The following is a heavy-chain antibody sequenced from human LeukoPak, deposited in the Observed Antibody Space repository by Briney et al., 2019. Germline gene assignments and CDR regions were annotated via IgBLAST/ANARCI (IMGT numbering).Heavy chain of an antibody. Sequence: GGSLRLSCAASGFTVSSNYLSGVRQAPGEGLEWGSVIYSGGDTYYGDSVKGRFTISRDNSKNTLYLQMNSLRAEDRAVYYCAREASYGSGWYYCQHWGQGTLVSVSS. J-gene: IGHJ1*01. CDR2: IYSGGDT. CDR3: AREASYGSGWYYCQH. D-gene: IGHD6-19*01. CDR1: GFTVSSNY. V-gene: IGHV3-66*02.